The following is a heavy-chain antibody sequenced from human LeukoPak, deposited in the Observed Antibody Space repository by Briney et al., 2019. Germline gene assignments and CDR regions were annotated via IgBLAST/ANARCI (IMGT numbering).Heavy chain of an antibody. Sequence: ASVKVSCKASGGTFSSYAISWVRQAPGQGLEWMGGIIPIFGTANYAQKFQGRVTITTDESTSTAYMQLSSLRSEDTAVYYCAVEGGSYDADYWGQGTQVTVCS. J-gene: IGHJ4*02. CDR1: GGTFSSYA. V-gene: IGHV1-69*05. CDR2: IIPIFGTA. CDR3: AVEGGSYDADY. D-gene: IGHD1-26*01.